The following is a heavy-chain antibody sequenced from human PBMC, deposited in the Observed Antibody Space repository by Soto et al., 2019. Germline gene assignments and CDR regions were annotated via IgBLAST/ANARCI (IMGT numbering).Heavy chain of an antibody. CDR1: GFTFSSYG. D-gene: IGHD1-26*01. Sequence: QVQLVESGGGVVQPGRSLRLSCAASGFTFSSYGMHWVRQAPGKGLEWVAVISYDGSNKYYADSVKGRFTISRDNSKNTLYLQMNSLRAEVMAVYYCANTGGSYFLLGYWGQGTLVTVSS. J-gene: IGHJ4*02. CDR2: ISYDGSNK. CDR3: ANTGGSYFLLGY. V-gene: IGHV3-30*18.